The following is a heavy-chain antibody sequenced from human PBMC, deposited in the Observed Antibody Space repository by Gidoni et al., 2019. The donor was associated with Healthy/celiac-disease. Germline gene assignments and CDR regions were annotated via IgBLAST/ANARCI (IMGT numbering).Heavy chain of an antibody. D-gene: IGHD3-22*01. Sequence: EVQLVESGGGLVQPGGSLSLSCAASGFPFSSYSMNWVRQAPGKGLEWVSYISSSSSTIYYADSVKGRFTISRDNAKNSLYLQMNSLRDEDTAVYYCARDPDESSGYYDYWGQGTLVTVSS. CDR3: ARDPDESSGYYDY. V-gene: IGHV3-48*02. CDR2: ISSSSSTI. J-gene: IGHJ4*02. CDR1: GFPFSSYS.